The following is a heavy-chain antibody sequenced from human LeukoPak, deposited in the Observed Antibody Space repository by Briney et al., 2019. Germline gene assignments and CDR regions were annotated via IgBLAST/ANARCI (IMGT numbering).Heavy chain of an antibody. CDR3: AKAAWSNYFGDAFDI. D-gene: IGHD3-3*01. Sequence: PGRSLRLSCAASGFTFDDYAMHWVRQAPGKGLEWVSGITWNSGAIFYADSVQGRFTISRDNAKNSLYLQMNSLRAEDSALYYCAKAAWSNYFGDAFDIWGLGTMVTVSS. J-gene: IGHJ3*02. V-gene: IGHV3-9*01. CDR2: ITWNSGAI. CDR1: GFTFDDYA.